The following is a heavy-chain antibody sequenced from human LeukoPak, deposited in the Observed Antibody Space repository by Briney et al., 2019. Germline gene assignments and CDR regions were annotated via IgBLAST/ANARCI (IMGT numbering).Heavy chain of an antibody. D-gene: IGHD6-6*01. J-gene: IGHJ3*02. Sequence: SETLSLTCTVSGGSISSGGYYWSWIRQPPGRGLEWIGYIYHSGSTYYNPSLKSRVTISVDRSKNQFSLKLSSVTAADTAVYYCARKYSSSADDAFDIWGQGTMVTVSS. CDR3: ARKYSSSADDAFDI. CDR1: GGSISSGGYY. V-gene: IGHV4-30-2*02. CDR2: IYHSGST.